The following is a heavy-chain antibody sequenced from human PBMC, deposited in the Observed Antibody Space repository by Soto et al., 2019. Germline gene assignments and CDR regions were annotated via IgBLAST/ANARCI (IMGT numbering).Heavy chain of an antibody. D-gene: IGHD2-15*01. CDR2: LSGSGTDT. J-gene: IGHJ2*01. V-gene: IGHV3-23*01. Sequence: EVQLLESGGGLVQPGGSLRLSGVASGFSFSRYAMSWVRQAPGRGLEWVAGLSGSGTDTYFADSVQGRITISRDNSKNNLSLELSFVTADDTATYFCVKQGYTYGLISWYFDLWGRGTLVTVSS. CDR1: GFSFSRYA. CDR3: VKQGYTYGLISWYFDL.